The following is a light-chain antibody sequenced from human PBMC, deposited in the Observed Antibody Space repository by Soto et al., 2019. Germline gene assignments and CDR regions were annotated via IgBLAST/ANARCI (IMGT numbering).Light chain of an antibody. CDR2: GAS. J-gene: IGKJ1*01. CDR3: QQYETFSGT. CDR1: QNIRDY. Sequence: DIQMTQSPSSLSASVGDRVTITCRASQNIRDYLNWYQQKPGKPPKLLIYGASTLQSGAPSRFSGGGFGSDFTLTIASLQPDDFATYYCQQYETFSGTFGPGTKVEI. V-gene: IGKV1-39*01.